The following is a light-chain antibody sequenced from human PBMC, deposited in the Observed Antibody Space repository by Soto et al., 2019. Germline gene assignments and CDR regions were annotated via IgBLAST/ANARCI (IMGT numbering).Light chain of an antibody. V-gene: IGLV2-8*01. CDR2: GVS. Sequence: QSVLTQPPSASGSPGQSVTISCTGTSSDVGGYNYVSWYQQHPGKAPKLMIYGVSKRPSGVPDRFSGSKSGNTASLTVSGLQAEDEADYHCFSYAGSNGWVFGGGTKLTVL. CDR3: FSYAGSNGWV. CDR1: SSDVGGYNY. J-gene: IGLJ3*02.